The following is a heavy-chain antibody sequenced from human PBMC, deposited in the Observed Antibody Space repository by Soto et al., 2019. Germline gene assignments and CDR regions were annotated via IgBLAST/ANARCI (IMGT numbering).Heavy chain of an antibody. CDR3: ARDLYYYDSSGSLRDPDY. J-gene: IGHJ4*02. D-gene: IGHD3-22*01. CDR1: GFTFSSYG. V-gene: IGHV3-33*01. Sequence: GGSLRLSCAASGFTFSSYGMHWVRQAPCKGLEWVAVIWYDGSNKYYADSVKGRFTISRDNSKNTLYLQMNSLRAEDTAVYYCARDLYYYDSSGSLRDPDYWGQGTLVTVSS. CDR2: IWYDGSNK.